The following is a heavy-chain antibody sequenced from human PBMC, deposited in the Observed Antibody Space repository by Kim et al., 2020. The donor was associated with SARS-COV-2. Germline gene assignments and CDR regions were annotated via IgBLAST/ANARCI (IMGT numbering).Heavy chain of an antibody. CDR2: IYYSGST. J-gene: IGHJ6*02. CDR1: GGSISSGGYY. Sequence: SQTLSLTCTVSGGSISSGGYYWSWIRQHPGKGLEWIGYIYYSGSTYYNPSLKSRVTISVDTSKNQFSLKLSSVTAADTAVYYCARRAAPKSYGMDVWGQGTTVTVSS. D-gene: IGHD6-13*01. V-gene: IGHV4-31*03. CDR3: ARRAAPKSYGMDV.